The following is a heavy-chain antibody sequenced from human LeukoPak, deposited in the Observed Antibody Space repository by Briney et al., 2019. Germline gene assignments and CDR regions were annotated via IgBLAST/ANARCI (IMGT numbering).Heavy chain of an antibody. J-gene: IGHJ4*02. CDR3: ARVAVRGVIAPYFDY. CDR2: ITSTGTYI. D-gene: IGHD3-10*01. Sequence: GGSLRLSCAASGFSFSDYNMNWVRQAPGKALEWVSSITSTGTYIFYGDSVKGRFTISRDNARNSLYLQMNGLRPEDTAVYYCARVAVRGVIAPYFDYWGQGTLVTVSS. CDR1: GFSFSDYN. V-gene: IGHV3-21*04.